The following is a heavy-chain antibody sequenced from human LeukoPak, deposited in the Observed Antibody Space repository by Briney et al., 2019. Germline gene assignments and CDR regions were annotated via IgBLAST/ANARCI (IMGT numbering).Heavy chain of an antibody. D-gene: IGHD3-22*01. J-gene: IGHJ4*02. CDR2: IYYSGST. V-gene: IGHV4-59*08. Sequence: SETLSLTCTVSGGSISSYYWSWIRQPPGKGLEWIGYIYYSGSTNYNPSLKSRVTISVDTSKNQFSLKLSSVTAADTAVYYCARHYYASSGYYYEDYWGQGTLVTVSS. CDR1: GGSISSYY. CDR3: ARHYYASSGYYYEDY.